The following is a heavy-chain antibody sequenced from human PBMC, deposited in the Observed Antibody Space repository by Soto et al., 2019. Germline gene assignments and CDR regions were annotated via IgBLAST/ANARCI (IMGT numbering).Heavy chain of an antibody. D-gene: IGHD6-19*01. CDR1: GFTFSSYA. Sequence: EVQLLESGGGLLQPGGSLRLSCAASGFTFSSYAMNWVRQAPGKGLEWVSTISGSGGITYYADSVKGRFIISRDNSKNTLYLKMNSLRAEDTAVYYCAKVPYSSGRIKMGDYWGQGTLVTVSS. J-gene: IGHJ4*02. V-gene: IGHV3-23*01. CDR2: ISGSGGIT. CDR3: AKVPYSSGRIKMGDY.